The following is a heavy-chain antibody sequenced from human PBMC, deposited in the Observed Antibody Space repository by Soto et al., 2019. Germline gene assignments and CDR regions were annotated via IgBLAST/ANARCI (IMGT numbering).Heavy chain of an antibody. Sequence: GGSLRLSCAASGFSFRDYFMTWIRQAPGKVLEWVSYIGPYGNSVYYADSVKGRFTISRDDATKSLYLHMHSLRSDDTAVYYCGRADYTFRVYWGQGTAVTV. CDR2: IGPYGNSV. CDR1: GFSFRDYF. D-gene: IGHD4-4*01. J-gene: IGHJ4*02. V-gene: IGHV3-11*01. CDR3: GRADYTFRVY.